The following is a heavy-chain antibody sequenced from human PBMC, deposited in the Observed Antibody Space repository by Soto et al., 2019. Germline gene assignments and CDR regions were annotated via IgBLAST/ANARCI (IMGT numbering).Heavy chain of an antibody. CDR2: IIPILGIA. CDR3: ARENGSGSYFYYYYGMDV. CDR1: GGTFSSYT. V-gene: IGHV1-69*08. D-gene: IGHD3-10*01. J-gene: IGHJ6*02. Sequence: QVQLVQSGAAVKKPGSSVKVSCKASGGTFSSYTISWVRQAPGQGLEWMGRIIPILGIANYAQKFQGRVTITADKSTSTAYMELSSLRSEDTAVYYCARENGSGSYFYYYYGMDVWGQGTTVTVSS.